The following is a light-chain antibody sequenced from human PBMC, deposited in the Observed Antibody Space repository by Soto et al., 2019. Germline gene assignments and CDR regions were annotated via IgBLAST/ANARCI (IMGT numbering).Light chain of an antibody. V-gene: IGKV3-20*01. CDR3: QQYGNSPYT. CDR1: QSVSSSY. CDR2: GAS. Sequence: EIVLTQSPGTLSLSPGERATLSCRASQSVSSSYLAWYQQKPGQAPRLLIYGASSRATGIPDRFSGSASGTDFTLTISRLEPEDCAVYYCQQYGNSPYTFGQGTKLEIK. J-gene: IGKJ2*01.